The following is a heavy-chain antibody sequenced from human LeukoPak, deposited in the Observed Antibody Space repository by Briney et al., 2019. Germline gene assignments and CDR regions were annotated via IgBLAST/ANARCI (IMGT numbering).Heavy chain of an antibody. CDR1: GFTFSSYW. CDR2: INTDGSHT. J-gene: IGHJ4*02. CDR3: ANDYYGPDY. V-gene: IGHV3-74*01. Sequence: GGSLSLTCAASGFTFSSYWMNWVRQAPGKGLVWVSRINTDGSHTSHADSVKGRITISRDNAKNTLYLLMNSLRAEDTAVYYCANDYYGPDYWGQGTL. D-gene: IGHD3-10*01.